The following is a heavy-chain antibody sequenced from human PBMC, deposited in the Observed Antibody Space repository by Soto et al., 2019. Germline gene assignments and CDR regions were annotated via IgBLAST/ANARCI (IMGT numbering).Heavy chain of an antibody. V-gene: IGHV3-74*01. D-gene: IGHD5-18*01. CDR3: AKRGLDTFGFSY. CDR2: INTDGSST. J-gene: IGHJ4*02. CDR1: GFTFSSFW. Sequence: EVQLVESGGGLVQPGGSLRLSCAVSGFTFSSFWMHWVRQAPGEGLVWVSRINTDGSSTSYADSVKGRFTISRDNAKNTLYLQMNSLRVEDTAMYYCAKRGLDTFGFSYWGQGTLVTVSS.